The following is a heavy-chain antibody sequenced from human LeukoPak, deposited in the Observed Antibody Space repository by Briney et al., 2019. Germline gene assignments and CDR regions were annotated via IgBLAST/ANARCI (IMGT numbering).Heavy chain of an antibody. D-gene: IGHD6-13*01. CDR3: ARAGVVGKQLGYFDY. J-gene: IGHJ4*02. Sequence: GASVKVSCKASGYTFTSYYMHWVRQAPGQGLEWMGIINPSGGSTSYAQKFQGRVTMTRDTSTSTVYMELSSLRSEDTAVYYCARAGVVGKQLGYFDYWGQGTLVTVSS. CDR1: GYTFTSYY. CDR2: INPSGGST. V-gene: IGHV1-46*01.